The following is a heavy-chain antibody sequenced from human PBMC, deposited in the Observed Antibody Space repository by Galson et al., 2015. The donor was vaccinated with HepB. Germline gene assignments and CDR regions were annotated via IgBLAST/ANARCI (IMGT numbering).Heavy chain of an antibody. CDR1: GLTFSSYY. CDR3: AKLIAVAWVEGVAFDI. CDR2: ISDSRGST. Sequence: SLRLPCLASGLTFSSYYMSWVRQAPGKGLEWVSAISDSRGSTYYADSVKGRFTISRDNSKNTLYLQMNSLRAEDTAVYYCAKLIAVAWVEGVAFDIWGQGTMVTVSS. J-gene: IGHJ3*02. D-gene: IGHD6-19*01. V-gene: IGHV3-23*01.